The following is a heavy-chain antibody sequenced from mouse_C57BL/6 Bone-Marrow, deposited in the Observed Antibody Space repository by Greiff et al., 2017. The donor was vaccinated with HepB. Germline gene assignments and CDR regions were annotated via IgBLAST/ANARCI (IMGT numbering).Heavy chain of an antibody. Sequence: VQLQQSEAELVKPGASVKMSCKASGYTFTTYPIEWMKQNHGKSLEWIGNFHPYNDDTKYNEKFKGKATLTVEKSSSTVYLELSRLTSDDSAVYYCARLSYYSNYFYWYFDVWGTGTTVTVSS. V-gene: IGHV1-47*01. CDR3: ARLSYYSNYFYWYFDV. CDR1: GYTFTTYP. J-gene: IGHJ1*03. CDR2: FHPYNDDT. D-gene: IGHD2-5*01.